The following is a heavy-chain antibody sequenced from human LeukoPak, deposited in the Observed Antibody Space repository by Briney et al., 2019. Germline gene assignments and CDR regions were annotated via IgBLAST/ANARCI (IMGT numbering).Heavy chain of an antibody. CDR1: RYTFSSYW. D-gene: IGHD4-23*01. J-gene: IGHJ4*02. Sequence: GGSLRLSCAASRYTFSSYWMNWVRQAPGKGLEWVANINQDGSEKYYVDSVKGRFTISRDNAKNSLYLQMNSLRAEGTAVYYCARGNSIDSWGQGTLVTVSS. V-gene: IGHV3-7*01. CDR3: ARGNSIDS. CDR2: INQDGSEK.